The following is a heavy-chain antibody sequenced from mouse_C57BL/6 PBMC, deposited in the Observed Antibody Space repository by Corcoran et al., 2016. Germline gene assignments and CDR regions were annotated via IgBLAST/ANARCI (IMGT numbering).Heavy chain of an antibody. CDR2: INTYSGVP. V-gene: IGHV9-3*01. CDR1: GYTFTTYG. J-gene: IGHJ4*01. Sequence: QIQLVQSGPELKKPGETVKISCKASGYTFTTYGMSWVKQAPGKGLKWMGWINTYSGVPTYADDFKGRFAFSLETSASTAYLQINNLKNEDTATYFCAREDYDGIYYAMDYWGQGTSVTVSS. D-gene: IGHD2-4*01. CDR3: AREDYDGIYYAMDY.